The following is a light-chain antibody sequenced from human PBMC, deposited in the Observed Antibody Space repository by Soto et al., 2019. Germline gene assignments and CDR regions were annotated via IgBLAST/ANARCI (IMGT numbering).Light chain of an antibody. V-gene: IGKV1-39*01. CDR2: AAS. CDR3: QQSYSTPYT. Sequence: DIQMTQSPSSLSASVGDRVTITCQASQDISNYLNWYQQQPGKPPKVLIYAASSLQSGFPSRFSGSGSGTDFTLTISSLQPEDFATYYCQQSYSTPYTFGQGTNLEIK. CDR1: QDISNY. J-gene: IGKJ2*01.